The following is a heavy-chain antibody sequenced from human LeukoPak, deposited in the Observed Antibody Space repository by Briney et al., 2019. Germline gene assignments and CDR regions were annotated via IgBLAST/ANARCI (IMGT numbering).Heavy chain of an antibody. V-gene: IGHV3-33*06. D-gene: IGHD6-19*01. CDR2: IWYDGSNK. CDR1: GFTFSNHG. J-gene: IGHJ4*02. CDR3: AKSGPVPGSTMRGFDY. Sequence: PGRSLRLSCAASGFTFSNHGMHWVRQAPGKGLEWVAVIWYDGSNKYYADSVKGRFTISRDNSKSTLYLQLNSLRAEDTAVYYCAKSGPVPGSTMRGFDYWGQGTLVTVSS.